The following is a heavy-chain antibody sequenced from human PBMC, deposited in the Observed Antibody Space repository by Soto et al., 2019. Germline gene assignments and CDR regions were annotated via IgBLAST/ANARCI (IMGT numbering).Heavy chain of an antibody. CDR1: GFTFSSYA. CDR3: ARMYGSGSQLEFDY. J-gene: IGHJ4*02. Sequence: QVQLVESGGGVVQPGRSRRLSCAASGFTFSSYAMHWVRQAPGKGLEWVAVISYDGSNKYYADSVKGRFTISRDNSKNTLYLQMNSLRAEDTAVYYCARMYGSGSQLEFDYWGQGTLVTVS. D-gene: IGHD3-10*01. V-gene: IGHV3-30-3*01. CDR2: ISYDGSNK.